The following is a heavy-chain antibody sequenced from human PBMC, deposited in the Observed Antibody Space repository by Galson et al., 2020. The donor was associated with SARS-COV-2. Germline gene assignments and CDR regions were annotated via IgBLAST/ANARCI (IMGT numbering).Heavy chain of an antibody. CDR2: IYSGGST. CDR3: ARDLHEYGMDV. Sequence: GGSLRLSCAASGFTVSSNYMSWVRQAPGKGLEWVSVIYSGGSTYYADSVKGRFTISRDNSKNTLYLQMNSLRAEDTAVYYCARDLHEYGMDVWGQGTTVTVSS. CDR1: GFTVSSNY. V-gene: IGHV3-53*01. J-gene: IGHJ6*02.